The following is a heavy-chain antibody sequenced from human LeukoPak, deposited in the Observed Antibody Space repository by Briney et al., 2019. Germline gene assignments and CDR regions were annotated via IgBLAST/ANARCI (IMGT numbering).Heavy chain of an antibody. CDR3: TAGLYYYDSSGYYHFDY. D-gene: IGHD3-22*01. Sequence: GGSLRLSCAASGFTFTDAWMSWVRQAPGKGLEWVGRIKANTAGGTTDYAAPVKGRFTISRDDSKNTLYLRMNSLKTEDTAVYFCTAGLYYYDSSGYYHFDYWGQGTLVTVSS. CDR1: GFTFTDAW. J-gene: IGHJ4*02. V-gene: IGHV3-15*01. CDR2: IKANTAGGTT.